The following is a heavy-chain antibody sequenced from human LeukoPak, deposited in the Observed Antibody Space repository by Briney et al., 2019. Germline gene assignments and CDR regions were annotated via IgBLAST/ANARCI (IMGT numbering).Heavy chain of an antibody. J-gene: IGHJ4*02. CDR1: GVSFSGYY. V-gene: IGHV4-34*01. Sequence: SETLSLTCAVYGVSFSGYYWSWIRQPPGKGLEWIGEINHSGSTNYNPSLKSRVTISVDTSKNQFSLKLSSVTAADTAVYYCARGFQYYYDSSGYYYPFVYWGQGTLVTVSS. CDR3: ARGFQYYYDSSGYYYPFVY. CDR2: INHSGST. D-gene: IGHD3-22*01.